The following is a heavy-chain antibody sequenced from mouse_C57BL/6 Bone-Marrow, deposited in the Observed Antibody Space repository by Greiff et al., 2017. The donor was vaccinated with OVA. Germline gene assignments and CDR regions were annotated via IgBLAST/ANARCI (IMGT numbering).Heavy chain of an antibody. CDR3: ARRTGFFDY. V-gene: IGHV1-26*01. Sequence: VQLQQPGAELVKPGASVKMSCKASGYTFTDYYMNWVKQSHGKSLEWIGDINPNNGGTSYNQKFKGKATLTVDKSSSTAYMELRSLTAEDSAVYYCARRTGFFDYWGQGTTLTVSS. J-gene: IGHJ2*01. D-gene: IGHD4-1*01. CDR2: INPNNGGT. CDR1: GYTFTDYY.